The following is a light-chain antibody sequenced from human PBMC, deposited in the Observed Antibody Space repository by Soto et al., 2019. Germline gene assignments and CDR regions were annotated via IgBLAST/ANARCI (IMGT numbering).Light chain of an antibody. CDR3: QQYGGSPRT. CDR2: DAS. J-gene: IGKJ1*01. V-gene: IGKV3-20*01. CDR1: QSVSSSS. Sequence: EIVLTQSPVTLSLSPGERATLSRRASQSVSSSSLAWYQQKRGQAPRLLIHDASSRATGIPDRFSGSGSGTDFTLTISRLEPEDFAVYYCQQYGGSPRTFGQGTKVDIK.